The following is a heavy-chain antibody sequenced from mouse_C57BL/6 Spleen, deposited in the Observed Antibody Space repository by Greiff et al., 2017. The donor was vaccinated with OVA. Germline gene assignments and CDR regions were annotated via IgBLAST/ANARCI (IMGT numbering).Heavy chain of an antibody. CDR1: GYTFTSYW. D-gene: IGHD1-1*01. CDR3: ARWEDYYGSSRDY. CDR2: IYPGSGST. V-gene: IGHV1-55*01. Sequence: QVQLQQPGAELVKPGASVKMSCKASGYTFTSYWITWVKQRPGQGLEWIGDIYPGSGSTNYNEKFKSKATLTVDTSSSTAYMQLSSLTSEDSAVYYCARWEDYYGSSRDYWGQGTTLTVSS. J-gene: IGHJ2*01.